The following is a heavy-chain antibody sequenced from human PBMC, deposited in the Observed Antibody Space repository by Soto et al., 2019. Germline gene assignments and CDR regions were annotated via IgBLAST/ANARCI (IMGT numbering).Heavy chain of an antibody. CDR1: GGSFGVDY. CDR2: INRSGSI. J-gene: IGHJ5*02. V-gene: IGHV4-34*01. CDR3: ARRDDSSAYCFDP. Sequence: PSETLSLTCAVYGGSFGVDYWSWVRQPPGKGVEWIGEINRSGSISYNPSLESRVTISVDTSKSQFSLSLYSVTAADTAVYYCARRDDSSAYCFDPWSQGTLVTVSS. D-gene: IGHD3-22*01.